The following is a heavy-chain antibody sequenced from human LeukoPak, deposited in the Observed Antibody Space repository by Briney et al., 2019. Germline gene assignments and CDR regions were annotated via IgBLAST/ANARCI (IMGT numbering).Heavy chain of an antibody. J-gene: IGHJ4*02. V-gene: IGHV3-23*01. CDR2: ISGSGGST. CDR1: GFTFSSYA. CDR3: AKGDSSSWYTLGHPFDY. Sequence: GGSLRLSCAASGFTFSSYAMSWVRQAPGKGLEWVSAISGSGGSTYYADSVKGRFTISRDNSKNTLYLQMNSLRAEDTAVYYCAKGDSSSWYTLGHPFDYWGQETLVTVSS. D-gene: IGHD6-13*01.